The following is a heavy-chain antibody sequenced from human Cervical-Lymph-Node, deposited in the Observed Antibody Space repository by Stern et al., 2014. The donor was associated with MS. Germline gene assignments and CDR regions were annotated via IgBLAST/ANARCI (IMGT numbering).Heavy chain of an antibody. CDR1: GFTFSDSY. J-gene: IGHJ3*02. CDR2: ISSSGATI. Sequence: VQLVESGGGLVKPGGSLRLSCEASGFTFSDSYMTWIRQTPGKGLEWVSYISSSGATINYAESVKGRFTVTRDNAKNSLSLQMSSLRVEDTAVDYCVRGWEPRQDGPSGHDYDAFDIWGQGTMVTVSS. V-gene: IGHV3-11*01. D-gene: IGHD5-12*01. CDR3: VRGWEPRQDGPSGHDYDAFDI.